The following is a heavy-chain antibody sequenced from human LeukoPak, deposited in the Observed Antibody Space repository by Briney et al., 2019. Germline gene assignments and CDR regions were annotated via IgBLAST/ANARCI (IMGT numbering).Heavy chain of an antibody. CDR3: ARCGPFYRGPSEYYFDY. CDR1: GYSFTSYY. V-gene: IGHV1-46*01. Sequence: ASVKVSCKASGYSFTSYYIHWVRQAPGQGLEWVGIINPTTGSTIYAETFQGRVTMTRDASTSTVYMDLSSLRSADTAVYYCARCGPFYRGPSEYYFDYWGQGTLVTVPS. CDR2: INPTTGST. D-gene: IGHD4-23*01. J-gene: IGHJ4*02.